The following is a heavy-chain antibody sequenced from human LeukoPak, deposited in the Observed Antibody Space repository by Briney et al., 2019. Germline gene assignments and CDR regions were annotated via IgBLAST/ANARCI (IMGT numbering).Heavy chain of an antibody. CDR1: GGSISSYY. V-gene: IGHV4-59*08. CDR2: IYYSGST. D-gene: IGHD6-6*01. J-gene: IGHJ6*02. CDR3: ARLVKQLAADPYYYYYGMDV. Sequence: SETLSLTCTVSGGSISSYYWSWIRQPPGKGLEWIGYIYYSGSTNYNPSLKSRVTISVDTSKNQFSLKLSSVTAADTAVYYCARLVKQLAADPYYYYYGMDVWGQGTTVTVSS.